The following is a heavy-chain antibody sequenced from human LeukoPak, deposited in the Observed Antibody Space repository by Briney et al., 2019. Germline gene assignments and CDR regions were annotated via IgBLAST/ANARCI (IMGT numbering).Heavy chain of an antibody. CDR2: INHSGST. V-gene: IGHV4-34*01. D-gene: IGHD6-13*01. Sequence: SETLSLTCAVYGGSFNSYYWYWIRQPPGKGLEWIGEINHSGSTNCDPSLKSRVTISVDTSKNQFSLRLSSVTAADTAVYYCARGPSISSKYYFDSWGQGTLVTVSS. CDR3: ARGPSISSKYYFDS. J-gene: IGHJ4*02. CDR1: GGSFNSYY.